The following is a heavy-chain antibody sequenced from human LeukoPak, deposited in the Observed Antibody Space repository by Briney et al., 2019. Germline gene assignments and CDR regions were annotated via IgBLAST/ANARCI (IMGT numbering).Heavy chain of an antibody. J-gene: IGHJ4*02. CDR1: GRSISRSTYY. Sequence: PSETLSLTCTVSGRSISRSTYYWAWIRQSQGLEWIGSIYYSGSTYYNPSLKSRVEISVDTSKNQFSLNLNSVTAADTTVYYCARLHSSGWYLDCWGQGTLVIVSS. CDR3: ARLHSSGWYLDC. V-gene: IGHV4-39*01. CDR2: IYYSGST. D-gene: IGHD6-19*01.